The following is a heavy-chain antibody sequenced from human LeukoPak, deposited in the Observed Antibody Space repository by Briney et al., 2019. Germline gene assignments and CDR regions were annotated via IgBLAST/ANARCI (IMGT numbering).Heavy chain of an antibody. CDR2: ISWNSGSI. V-gene: IGHV3-9*01. CDR1: AFTFDDYA. J-gene: IGHJ4*02. CDR3: AKVSGRSSSWYGPFDY. D-gene: IGHD6-13*01. Sequence: PGGSLRLSCAASAFTFDDYAMHWVRQAPGKGLEWVSGISWNSGSIGYADSVKGRFTISRDNAKNSLYLQMNSLRAEDTALYYCAKVSGRSSSWYGPFDYWGQGTLVTVSS.